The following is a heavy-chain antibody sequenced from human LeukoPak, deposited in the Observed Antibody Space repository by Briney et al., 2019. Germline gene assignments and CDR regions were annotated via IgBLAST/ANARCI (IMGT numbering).Heavy chain of an antibody. CDR1: GGSVSDYY. D-gene: IGHD3-10*01. V-gene: IGHV4-59*02. CDR3: ARDHVGEDSGAFDI. Sequence: SETLSLTCTVSGGSVSDYYWSWIRQSPGKGLEWIGYIYYTGSTSYNPSLRSRVTMSADTSKNQFSLKLSSVTAADTAVYYCARDHVGEDSGAFDIWGQGTMVTVSS. CDR2: IYYTGST. J-gene: IGHJ3*02.